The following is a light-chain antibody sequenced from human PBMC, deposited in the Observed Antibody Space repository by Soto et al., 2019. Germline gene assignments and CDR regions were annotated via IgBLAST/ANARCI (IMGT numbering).Light chain of an antibody. CDR3: SSYTSSSTLKV. Sequence: QSALTQPASVSGSPGQSITISCTGTSSDVGNYNYVSWYQQHPGKAPKLMIYAVSNRPSGVSNRFSGSKSGNTASLTISGLQAEDEADYYCSSYTSSSTLKVFGGGTKGPS. CDR2: AVS. V-gene: IGLV2-14*01. J-gene: IGLJ2*01. CDR1: SSDVGNYNY.